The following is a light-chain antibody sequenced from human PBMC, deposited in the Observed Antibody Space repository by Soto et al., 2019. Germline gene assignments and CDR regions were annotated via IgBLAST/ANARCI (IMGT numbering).Light chain of an antibody. CDR2: EVS. Sequence: QSVLTQPASVSGSPGQSITISCTGTSSDVGGYNYVSWYQQHPGKAPKLMIYEVSNRPSGVSNRFSGSKSGNTASLTISGLQAEEEADYYCNSYTSSSTPVFGPGTKLTVL. J-gene: IGLJ1*01. CDR3: NSYTSSSTPV. V-gene: IGLV2-14*01. CDR1: SSDVGGYNY.